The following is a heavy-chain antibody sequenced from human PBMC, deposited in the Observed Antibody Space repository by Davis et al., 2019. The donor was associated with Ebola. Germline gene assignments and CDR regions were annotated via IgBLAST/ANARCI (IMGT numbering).Heavy chain of an antibody. V-gene: IGHV4-34*01. Sequence: PSETLSLTCAVYGGSFSGYYWSWIRQPPGKGLEWIGEINHSGSTNYNPSLKSRVTISVDTSKNQFSLKLSSVTAADTAVYYCARQAGAVAGTFDYWGQGTLVTVSS. CDR1: GGSFSGYY. CDR3: ARQAGAVAGTFDY. J-gene: IGHJ4*02. CDR2: INHSGST. D-gene: IGHD6-19*01.